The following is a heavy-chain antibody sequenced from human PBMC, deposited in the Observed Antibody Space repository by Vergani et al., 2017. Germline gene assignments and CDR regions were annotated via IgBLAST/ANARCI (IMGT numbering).Heavy chain of an antibody. CDR2: ISTRYPGT. Sequence: EVQLLQSGGGVIQPGGSVRLSCAASGFTFSASPMTWVRQAPGKGLEWVSAISTRYPGTYYADSVKGRFTISRDNSKNMLYLQMNSLRAEDTAVYYCARRSYDTTPYLQGGYDCWGQGTLVSVSS. D-gene: IGHD3-22*01. V-gene: IGHV3-23*01. CDR1: GFTFSASP. CDR3: ARRSYDTTPYLQGGYDC. J-gene: IGHJ4*02.